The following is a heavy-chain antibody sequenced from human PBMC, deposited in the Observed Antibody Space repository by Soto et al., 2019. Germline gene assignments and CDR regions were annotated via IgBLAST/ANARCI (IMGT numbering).Heavy chain of an antibody. J-gene: IGHJ4*02. CDR2: ISAYNGNT. CDR3: ARGSWFDDY. CDR1: GYTFTSYG. D-gene: IGHD3-10*01. V-gene: IGHV1-18*01. Sequence: QVQLVQSGAEVKKPGASVKVSCKASGYTFTSYGISWVRQAPGQGLEWMGWISAYNGNTNYAQKLQGRVTMTTDTSTSTAYMELXXXXXXXXXXXXCARGSWFDDYWGQGTLVTVSS.